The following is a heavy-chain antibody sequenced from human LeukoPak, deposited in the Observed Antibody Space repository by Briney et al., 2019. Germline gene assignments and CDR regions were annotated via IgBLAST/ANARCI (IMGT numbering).Heavy chain of an antibody. Sequence: PGGSLRLSCAASGFTFSSYCMSWVRQAPGKGLEWVANIKQDGSEKYYVDSVKGRFTISRDNAKNSLYLQMNSLRAEDTAVYYCARDSIGVACLDYWGQGTLVTVSS. V-gene: IGHV3-7*01. D-gene: IGHD1-26*01. J-gene: IGHJ4*02. CDR3: ARDSIGVACLDY. CDR1: GFTFSSYC. CDR2: IKQDGSEK.